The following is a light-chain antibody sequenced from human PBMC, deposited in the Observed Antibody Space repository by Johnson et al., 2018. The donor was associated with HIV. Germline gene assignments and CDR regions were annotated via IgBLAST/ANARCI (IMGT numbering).Light chain of an antibody. J-gene: IGLJ1*01. CDR2: DNK. CDR3: GTWDSSLSAGV. V-gene: IGLV1-51*01. Sequence: QSVLTQPPSVSAAPGQKVTISCSGSTSNIGKSYVSWYQQLPGTAPKLLIYDNKRRPSGTPDRVSGSKSGTSATLGITGLQTGDEADYYCGTWDSSLSAGVFGTGTKVTVL. CDR1: TSNIGKSY.